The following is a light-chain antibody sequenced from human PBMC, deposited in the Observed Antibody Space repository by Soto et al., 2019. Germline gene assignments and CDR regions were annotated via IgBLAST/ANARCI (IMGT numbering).Light chain of an antibody. CDR3: QQYDSYST. CDR1: QSIGSY. V-gene: IGKV1-5*01. Sequence: DIQMTQSPSTLSASVGDRVTITCRASQSIGSYLAWYQQKPGKAPKLLIFDASRLESGVPLRFSGSGSGTEFSLTISSLQPDDFATFYCQQYDSYSTFGQGTKLETK. J-gene: IGKJ2*01. CDR2: DAS.